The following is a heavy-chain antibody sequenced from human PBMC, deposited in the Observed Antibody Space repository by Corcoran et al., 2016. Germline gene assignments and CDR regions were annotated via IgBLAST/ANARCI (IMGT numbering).Heavy chain of an antibody. CDR2: IKQDGSEK. Sequence: EVQLVESGGGLVQPGGSLRLSCAASGFTFSRYWMSWVRQAPGKGLEWVANIKQDGSEKYYVDSVKGRFTMSRDNAKNSLSLQMNSLSAEDTAVYYCARDSASETLGYWGQGTLVTVSS. J-gene: IGHJ4*02. CDR3: ARDSASETLGY. V-gene: IGHV3-7*01. CDR1: GFTFSRYW.